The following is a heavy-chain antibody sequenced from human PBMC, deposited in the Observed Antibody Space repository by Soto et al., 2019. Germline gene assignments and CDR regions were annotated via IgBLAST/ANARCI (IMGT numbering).Heavy chain of an antibody. Sequence: GGSLRLSCAASAFNFRDYWMSWVRQAPGKGLEWVAKINEDGSEKYYVDSVKGRFTISRDNAKNSLYLQMNSLTVEDTAMYYCARASSSTSGAIDYWGQGTLVTVSS. D-gene: IGHD2-2*01. V-gene: IGHV3-7*04. CDR3: ARASSSTSGAIDY. CDR1: AFNFRDYW. J-gene: IGHJ4*02. CDR2: INEDGSEK.